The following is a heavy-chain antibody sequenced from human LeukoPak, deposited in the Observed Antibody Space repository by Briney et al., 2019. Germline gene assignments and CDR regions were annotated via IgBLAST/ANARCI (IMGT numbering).Heavy chain of an antibody. J-gene: IGHJ5*02. CDR1: GGSFSGYY. CDR2: INHGGST. Sequence: SETLSLTCAVYGGSFSGYYWSWIRQPPGKGLEWIGEINHGGSTNYNPSLKSRVTISVDTSKNQFSLKLSSVTAADPAVYYCATEHIVVVPAAAYNWFDPWGQGTLVTVSS. CDR3: ATEHIVVVPAAAYNWFDP. V-gene: IGHV4-34*01. D-gene: IGHD2-2*01.